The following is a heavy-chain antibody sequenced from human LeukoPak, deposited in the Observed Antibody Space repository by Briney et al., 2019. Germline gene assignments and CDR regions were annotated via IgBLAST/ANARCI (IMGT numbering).Heavy chain of an antibody. V-gene: IGHV1-2*02. CDR3: AGGPGVYCSGGSCWVY. CDR1: GYTFTGYY. D-gene: IGHD2-15*01. J-gene: IGHJ4*02. CDR2: INPNSDGT. Sequence: ASVKVSCKASGYTFTGYYMHWVRQAPGQGLECMGWINPNSDGTNYAQKFQGRVTMTRDTSISTAYMELSRLRSDDTAVYYCAGGPGVYCSGGSCWVYWGQGTLVTVSS.